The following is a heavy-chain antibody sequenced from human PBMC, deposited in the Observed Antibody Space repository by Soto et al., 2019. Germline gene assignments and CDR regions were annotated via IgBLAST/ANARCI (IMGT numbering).Heavy chain of an antibody. J-gene: IGHJ4*02. CDR2: IRSKTYGGTT. V-gene: IGHV3-49*03. Sequence: EEQLAESGGGLVQPGRSLRLSCTAAGFTLGDYAVSWIRQAPGKGLVWVGFIRSKTYGGTTEYAASVKGRLTISRDDSKRIAYLQMNSLKTEDTAVYYCTIDLRYCSSSTCYAPDYWGQGTLVTVSS. CDR1: GFTLGDYA. CDR3: TIDLRYCSSSTCYAPDY. D-gene: IGHD2-2*01.